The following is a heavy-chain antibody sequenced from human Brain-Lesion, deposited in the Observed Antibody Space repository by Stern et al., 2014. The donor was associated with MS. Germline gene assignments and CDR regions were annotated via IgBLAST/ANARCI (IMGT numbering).Heavy chain of an antibody. CDR3: ATLSPGAGGNYYRHFDY. D-gene: IGHD1-26*01. CDR2: FDPEDGET. J-gene: IGHJ4*02. V-gene: IGHV1-24*01. CDR1: GYTLTELS. Sequence: VPLLQPGAEVKKPGASVKVSCKVSGYTLTELSMHWVRQAPRKGLEWMGGFDPEDGETIYAQKFQGRVTMTEDTSTDTAYMELSSLRSEDTAVYYCATLSPGAGGNYYRHFDYWGQGTLVTVSS.